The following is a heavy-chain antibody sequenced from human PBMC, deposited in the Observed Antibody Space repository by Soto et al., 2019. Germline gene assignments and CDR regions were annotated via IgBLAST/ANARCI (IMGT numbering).Heavy chain of an antibody. V-gene: IGHV1-69*08. CDR1: GGTFSSYS. D-gene: IGHD3-10*01. CDR3: AIKGNYGLDY. J-gene: IGHJ4*02. Sequence: GASVKVSCKASGGTFSSYSLSWVRQAPGQGLEWMGRIFPILDTANYAQKFQGRVTITADKSTSTAYMELSSLRSEDTAVYYCAIKGNYGLDYWGQGTLVTVSS. CDR2: IFPILDTA.